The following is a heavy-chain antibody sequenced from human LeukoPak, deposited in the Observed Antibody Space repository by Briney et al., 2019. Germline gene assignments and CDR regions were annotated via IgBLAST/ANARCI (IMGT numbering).Heavy chain of an antibody. V-gene: IGHV3-30*04. CDR1: GFSFSTYS. D-gene: IGHD3-3*01. Sequence: PGGSLRLSCAASGFSFSTYSIHWVRQTPGKGLEWVAVISDDGGNKFYADSVKGRFTISRDNSKNTVYLQMNGLRADDTAVYYCAKDRRFLEWKDAFDVWGQGTMVTVSS. CDR2: ISDDGGNK. CDR3: AKDRRFLEWKDAFDV. J-gene: IGHJ3*01.